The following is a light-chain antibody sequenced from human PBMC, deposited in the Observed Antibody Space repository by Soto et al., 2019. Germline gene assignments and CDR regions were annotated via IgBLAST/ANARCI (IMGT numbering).Light chain of an antibody. Sequence: QSVLTQPPSASGTPGQRVTISCSGSSSNIGRNTVNWYQQLPGTAPKVLIYNNNQRPSGVPDRFSGSKSGTSASLAISGLQSEDEADYYCAAWDDSLSAGWVFGGGTKLTVL. V-gene: IGLV1-44*01. CDR1: SSNIGRNT. CDR2: NNN. CDR3: AAWDDSLSAGWV. J-gene: IGLJ3*02.